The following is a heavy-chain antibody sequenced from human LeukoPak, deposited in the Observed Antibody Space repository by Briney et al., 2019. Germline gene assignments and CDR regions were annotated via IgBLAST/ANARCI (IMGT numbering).Heavy chain of an antibody. CDR3: ARQSTPHGNFDY. V-gene: IGHV3-13*01. CDR1: GFTLTNYA. D-gene: IGHD5-24*01. Sequence: PGGSLRLSCAASGFTLTNYAMHWVRQPAGEGLEWVSALGTAGDTFYPGSVKGRFTISRDNAKKSLFLQMNSLRVEDTAIYYCARQSTPHGNFDYRGQGTLVPVSS. CDR2: LGTAGDT. J-gene: IGHJ4*02.